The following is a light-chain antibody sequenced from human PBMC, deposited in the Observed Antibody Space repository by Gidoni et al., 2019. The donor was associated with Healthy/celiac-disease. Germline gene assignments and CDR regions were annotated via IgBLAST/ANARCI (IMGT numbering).Light chain of an antibody. CDR1: QSVSSN. J-gene: IGKJ4*01. V-gene: IGKV3-15*01. CDR3: QQYNNWPLT. CDR2: GAS. Sequence: EIAMTQSPATLSVSPGERATLSCRASQSVSSNLAWYQQKPGQASRLLIYGASTRATGIPARFSGSGSGTEFTLTISSLQSEDFAVYYCQQYNNWPLTFGGGTKVEIK.